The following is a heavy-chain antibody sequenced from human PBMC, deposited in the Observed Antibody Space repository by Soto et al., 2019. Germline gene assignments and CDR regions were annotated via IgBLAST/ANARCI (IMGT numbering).Heavy chain of an antibody. CDR2: IYWDDDK. CDR1: GFSLTTRGVG. D-gene: IGHD3-10*01. J-gene: IGHJ6*03. V-gene: IGHV2-5*02. Sequence: QITLKESGPTLVKPTQTLTLTCTFSGFSLTTRGVGVGWIRQPPGTALEWLAPIYWDDDKRYSPSRKGRLTITKDTSKIQVVLTLTNIDPVDTATYYCAHVAGSGQLLCSYYYCLAVWGRGATVAVS. CDR3: AHVAGSGQLLCSYYYCLAV.